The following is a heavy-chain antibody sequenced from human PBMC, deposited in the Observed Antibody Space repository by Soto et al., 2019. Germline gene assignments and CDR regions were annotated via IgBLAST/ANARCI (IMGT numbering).Heavy chain of an antibody. Sequence: QVQLVQSGTEVKKPGASVKVSCKVSGYTFTSYGISWVRQVPGQGLEWMGWISPNNGDTNYAQKLQGRVTITPDTATSTASMELRSLRSDDTAVYFCARGGYTHGMDVWGQGTTVTVSS. V-gene: IGHV1-18*04. CDR1: GYTFTSYG. CDR2: ISPNNGDT. J-gene: IGHJ6*02. CDR3: ARGGYTHGMDV. D-gene: IGHD2-15*01.